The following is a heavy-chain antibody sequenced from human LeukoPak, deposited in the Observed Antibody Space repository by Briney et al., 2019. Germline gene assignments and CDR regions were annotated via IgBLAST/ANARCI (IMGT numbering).Heavy chain of an antibody. CDR2: ITRSGGNT. V-gene: IGHV3-23*01. D-gene: IGHD3-22*01. CDR3: AKVRDSSGYYLYYFDY. J-gene: IGHJ4*02. CDR1: GFTFSSYD. Sequence: GGTLRLSCAASGFTFSSYDMSWVRQAPGKGLEWVSAITRSGGNTYYADSVKGRFTISRDSSKNTLYLQMNSLRAEDTAVYCCAKVRDSSGYYLYYFDYWGQGTLVTVSS.